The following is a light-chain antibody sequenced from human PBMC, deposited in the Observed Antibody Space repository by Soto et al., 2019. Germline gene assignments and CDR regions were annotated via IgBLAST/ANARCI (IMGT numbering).Light chain of an antibody. CDR3: QQYVSPPWA. V-gene: IGKV3-20*01. Sequence: EIVLAQSPGTLSLSPGERATLSCRASQSVTNSFLAWYQQKPGQAPRLLIYGASRRATGIPDRSTGSGSGTDFTLTIIRLDPEDFAVYYCQQYVSPPWAFGQGTKVDIK. J-gene: IGKJ1*01. CDR1: QSVTNSF. CDR2: GAS.